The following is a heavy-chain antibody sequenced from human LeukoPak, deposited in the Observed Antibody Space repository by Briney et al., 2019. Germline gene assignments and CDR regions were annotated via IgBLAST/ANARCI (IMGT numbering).Heavy chain of an antibody. CDR1: GDSITRSSYY. CDR2: IYYSENT. D-gene: IGHD3-22*01. CDR3: ARPIPAGWEYDSRGDYYGGWYFDL. Sequence: PSETLSLTCTVAGDSITRSSYYWGWIRQPPGKGLEWIASIYYSENTYYNPSLKSRVTISLDTSKNQFSLKLSSVTAADTAVYYCARPIPAGWEYDSRGDYYGGWYFDLWGRGTLVTVSS. J-gene: IGHJ2*01. V-gene: IGHV4-39*01.